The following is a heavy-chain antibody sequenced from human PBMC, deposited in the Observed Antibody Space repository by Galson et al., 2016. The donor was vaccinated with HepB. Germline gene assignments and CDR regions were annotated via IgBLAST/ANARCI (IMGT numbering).Heavy chain of an antibody. V-gene: IGHV4-4*02. CDR1: GGSVSSPTW. CDR2: SYHTGTT. CDR3: ASTRIQIWLRPFDA. Sequence: TLSLTCRVSGGSVSSPTWWTWVRQSPGKGLEWIGESYHTGTTNYHPSLRRRVTISVDTSKSQFSLKLTSVTAADTAVYYCASTRIQIWLRPFDAWGQGTLVTVSS. D-gene: IGHD5-18*01. J-gene: IGHJ4*02.